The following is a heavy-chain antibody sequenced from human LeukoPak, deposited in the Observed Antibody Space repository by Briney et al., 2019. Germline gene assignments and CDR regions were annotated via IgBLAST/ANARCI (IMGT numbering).Heavy chain of an antibody. V-gene: IGHV3-30-3*02. CDR3: AKEDDSSGPHFDY. J-gene: IGHJ4*02. CDR2: ISYDGSNK. CDR1: GFTFSSYA. D-gene: IGHD3-22*01. Sequence: GGSLRLSCAASGFTFSSYAMHWVRQAPGKGLEWVAVISYDGSNKYYANSVKGRFTISRDNSKNTLYLQMNSLRAEDTAVYYCAKEDDSSGPHFDYWGQGTLVTVSS.